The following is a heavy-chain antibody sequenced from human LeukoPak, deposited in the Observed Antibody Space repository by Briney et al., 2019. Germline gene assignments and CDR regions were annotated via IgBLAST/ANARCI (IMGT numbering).Heavy chain of an antibody. V-gene: IGHV3-73*01. CDR3: ARAVVVARGLMAYFDY. CDR2: IRSKANSYAT. CDR1: GFTFSGSA. D-gene: IGHD3-10*01. J-gene: IGHJ4*02. Sequence: GGSLRLSCAASGFTFSGSAMHWVRQASGKGLEWVGRIRSKANSYATAYAASVKGRFTISRDDSKNTAYLQMNSLKTEDTAVYYCARAVVVARGLMAYFDYWGQGTLVTVSS.